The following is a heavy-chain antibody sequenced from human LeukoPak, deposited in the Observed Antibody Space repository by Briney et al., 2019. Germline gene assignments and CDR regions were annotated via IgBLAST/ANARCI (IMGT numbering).Heavy chain of an antibody. V-gene: IGHV3-23*01. CDR1: GFTFSSYA. CDR3: AKGNTMVRGPKGAFDI. D-gene: IGHD3-10*01. Sequence: GGSLRLSCAASGFTFSSYAMSWVRQAPGKGLEWVSAISGSGGSTYYADSVKGRFTISRDNSKNTLHLQMNSLRAEDTAVYYCAKGNTMVRGPKGAFDIWGQGTMVTVSS. CDR2: ISGSGGST. J-gene: IGHJ3*02.